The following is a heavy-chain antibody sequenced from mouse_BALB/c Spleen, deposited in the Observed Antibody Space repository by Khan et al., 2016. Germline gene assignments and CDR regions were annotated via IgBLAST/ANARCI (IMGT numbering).Heavy chain of an antibody. V-gene: IGHV5-4*02. J-gene: IGHJ1*01. CDR2: ICDGGAYT. CDR1: GFTFSDYY. CDR3: ARTNGNYGYFDV. Sequence: EVELVESGGGLVKPGGSLKLSCAASGFTFSDYYMYWVRQTPEKRLEWVATICDGGAYTYYPASVKGRFTISRDNAKNNLYLQMSSRTSEDTAMYYCARTNGNYGYFDVWGAGTTVTVSS.